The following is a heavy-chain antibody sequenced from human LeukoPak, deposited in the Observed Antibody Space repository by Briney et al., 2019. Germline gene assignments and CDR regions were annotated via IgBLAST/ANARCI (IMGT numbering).Heavy chain of an antibody. J-gene: IGHJ6*03. Sequence: ASVKVSCKASGYTFTSYYMHWVRQAPGQGLEWMGWINPNSGGTNYAQKFQGRVTMTRDTSISTAYMELSRLRSEDTAVYYCARRRVPAAIEDAYYYYYMDVWGKGTTVTVSS. D-gene: IGHD2-2*01. CDR2: INPNSGGT. V-gene: IGHV1-2*02. CDR3: ARRRVPAAIEDAYYYYYMDV. CDR1: GYTFTSYY.